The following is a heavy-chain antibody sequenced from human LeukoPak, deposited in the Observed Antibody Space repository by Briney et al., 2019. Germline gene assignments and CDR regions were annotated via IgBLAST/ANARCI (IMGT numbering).Heavy chain of an antibody. CDR3: ARRFDDGNFDY. CDR2: IYHSGST. D-gene: IGHD5-24*01. Sequence: PSETLSLTCAVSGYSISSGYYWGWIRQPPGKGPEWIGSIYHSGSTYYNPSLKSRVTVSVDTSKNQFSLKLSSVTAADTAVYYCARRFDDGNFDYWGQGTLVTVSS. J-gene: IGHJ4*02. V-gene: IGHV4-38-2*01. CDR1: GYSISSGYY.